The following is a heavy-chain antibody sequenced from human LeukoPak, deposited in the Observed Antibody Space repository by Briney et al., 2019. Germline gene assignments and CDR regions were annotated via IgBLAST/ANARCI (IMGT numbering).Heavy chain of an antibody. CDR3: ANTYYYDSSGLGAFDI. V-gene: IGHV4-59*01. CDR2: IYYSGST. Sequence: PSETLSLTCTVSGGSISSYYWSWIRRPPGKGLEWIGYIYYSGSTNYNPSLKSRATISVDTSKNQFSLKLSSVTAADTAVYYCANTYYYDSSGLGAFDIWGQGTMVTVSS. CDR1: GGSISSYY. D-gene: IGHD3-22*01. J-gene: IGHJ3*02.